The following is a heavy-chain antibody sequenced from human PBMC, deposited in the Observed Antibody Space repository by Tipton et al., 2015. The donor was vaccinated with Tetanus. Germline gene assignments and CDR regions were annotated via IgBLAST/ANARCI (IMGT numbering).Heavy chain of an antibody. V-gene: IGHV4-34*01. D-gene: IGHD2-2*01. CDR3: TRHVVDAVPRWFAP. Sequence: LRLSCAVHGTSLSGYYWSWIRQAPGKGLEWIGENNHNGNSYYNPSLKSRVTTSIDSSKNQLSLRLTSVTAADTAVYYCTRHVVDAVPRWFAPWGQGTLVTVSS. J-gene: IGHJ5*02. CDR2: NNHNGNS. CDR1: GTSLSGYY.